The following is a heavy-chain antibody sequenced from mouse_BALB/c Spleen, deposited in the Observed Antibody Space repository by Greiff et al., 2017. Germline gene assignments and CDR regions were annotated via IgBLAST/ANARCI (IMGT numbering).Heavy chain of an antibody. Sequence: VKLQESGPELVKPGASVKMSCKASGYTFTSYYIHWVKQRPGQGLEWIGWIYPGDGSTKYNEKFKGKTTLTADKSSSTAYMLLSSLTSEDSAIYFCARPYGYDDPWYFDVWGAGTTVTVSS. J-gene: IGHJ1*01. CDR1: GYTFTSYY. CDR2: IYPGDGST. D-gene: IGHD2-2*01. CDR3: ARPYGYDDPWYFDV. V-gene: IGHV1S56*01.